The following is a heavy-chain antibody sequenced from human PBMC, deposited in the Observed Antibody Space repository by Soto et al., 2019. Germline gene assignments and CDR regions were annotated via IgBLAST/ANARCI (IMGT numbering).Heavy chain of an antibody. J-gene: IGHJ4*02. CDR2: ISSNTI. D-gene: IGHD1-26*01. Sequence: QVQLVESGGGLVKPGGSLRLSCAASGFTFSDYYMSWIRQAPGKGLEWVSYISSNTIYYADSVKGRFTISTDNAKNSLYLQINSLRAEDTAVYYCAGNSGTYFTYFDSWGPGTLVTVSS. V-gene: IGHV3-11*01. CDR1: GFTFSDYY. CDR3: AGNSGTYFTYFDS.